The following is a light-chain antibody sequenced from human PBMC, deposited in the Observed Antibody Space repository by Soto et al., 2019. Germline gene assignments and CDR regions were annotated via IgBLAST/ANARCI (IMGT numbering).Light chain of an antibody. J-gene: IGKJ4*01. Sequence: EIVVTQSPATLSVSPGERATLSCRASQSIGHHLAWYQQKPGQAPRLLIYGASTRATTIPARFSGSGSGKDFTLTISSLQSGDFAVYYCQQYRAWPLSFGGGTKVEIK. V-gene: IGKV3D-15*01. CDR2: GAS. CDR3: QQYRAWPLS. CDR1: QSIGHH.